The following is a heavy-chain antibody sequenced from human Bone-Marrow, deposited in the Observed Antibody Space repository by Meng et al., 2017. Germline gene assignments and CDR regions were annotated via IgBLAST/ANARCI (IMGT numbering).Heavy chain of an antibody. D-gene: IGHD3-22*01. CDR1: GFTVTGYH. CDR2: IYSGGVT. CDR3: ARGGYYYETSGPDY. V-gene: IGHV3-66*02. J-gene: IGHJ4*02. Sequence: VQVVEAGGGLVQPGDALRLSCAASGFTVTGYHMTWVRQGPGKGLEWVSVIYSGGVTYYADSVKGRFTISRDNSNNRVYLQMNSLRPDDTAVYYCARGGYYYETSGPDYWGQGTLVTVSS.